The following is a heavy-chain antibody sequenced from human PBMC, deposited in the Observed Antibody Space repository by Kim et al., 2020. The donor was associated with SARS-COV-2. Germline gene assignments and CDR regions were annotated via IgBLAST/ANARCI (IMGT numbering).Heavy chain of an antibody. CDR3: ARRAGDSSGTYYFDY. V-gene: IGHV3-74*01. D-gene: IGHD3-22*01. Sequence: ADSVKGRFTISRDNAKNTLYLQMNSLRAEDTALYYCARRAGDSSGTYYFDYWGQGTLVTVSS. J-gene: IGHJ4*02.